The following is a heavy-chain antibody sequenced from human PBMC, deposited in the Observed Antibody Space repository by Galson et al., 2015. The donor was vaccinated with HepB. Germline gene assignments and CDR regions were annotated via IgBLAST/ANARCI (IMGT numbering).Heavy chain of an antibody. D-gene: IGHD3-3*01. V-gene: IGHV3-9*01. Sequence: SLRLSCAGSGLSISNHAMHWVRQAPGKGLEWISGIGWRSRSIGYADSVKGRFVISRDNANNTLYLQMNSLKPEDTALYYCAKAPYYDFWSQSNPQYDYYGMDVWGQGTTVTVSS. J-gene: IGHJ6*02. CDR2: IGWRSRSI. CDR3: AKAPYYDFWSQSNPQYDYYGMDV. CDR1: GLSISNHA.